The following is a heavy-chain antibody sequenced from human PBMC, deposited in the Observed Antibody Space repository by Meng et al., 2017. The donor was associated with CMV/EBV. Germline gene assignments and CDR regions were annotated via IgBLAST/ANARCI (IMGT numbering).Heavy chain of an antibody. V-gene: IGHV4-34*01. Sequence: SETLSLTCAVYGGSFSGYYWSWIRQPPGKGLEWIGEINHSGSTNYNPSLKSRVTISVDTPKNQFSLKLSSVTAADTAVYYCARGFVRQKVVPAARSNYYYYGMDVWGRGTTVTVSS. J-gene: IGHJ6*02. CDR3: ARGFVRQKVVPAARSNYYYYGMDV. D-gene: IGHD2-2*01. CDR1: GGSFSGYY. CDR2: INHSGST.